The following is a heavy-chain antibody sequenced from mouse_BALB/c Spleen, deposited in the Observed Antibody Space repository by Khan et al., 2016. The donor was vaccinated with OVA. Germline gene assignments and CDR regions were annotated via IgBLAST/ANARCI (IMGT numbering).Heavy chain of an antibody. V-gene: IGHV1-69*02. J-gene: IGHJ4*01. CDR3: SREIRLHYYAMDY. CDR1: AYTFTNYW. Sequence: QVQLQQSGAELVRPGASVKLSCKASAYTFTNYWINWVKQRPGQGLEWIGNIYPSDSYTNYNQNFKDKATLTVDKSSSTAYMQLSSPTSEDSAVYYCSREIRLHYYAMDYWGQGTSVTVSS. CDR2: IYPSDSYT.